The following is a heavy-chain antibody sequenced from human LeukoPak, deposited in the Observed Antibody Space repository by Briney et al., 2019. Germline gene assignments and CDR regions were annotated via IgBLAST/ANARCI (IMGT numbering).Heavy chain of an antibody. CDR3: ARQPSRYCSSTSCYWRDY. J-gene: IGHJ4*02. V-gene: IGHV5-51*01. D-gene: IGHD2-2*01. CDR1: GYSFTSYW. Sequence: GESLKISCKGSGYSFTSYWIGWVRQMPGKGLEWMGIIYPGDSDTRYSPSFQGQVTISADKSISTAYLQWSSLKASDTAMYYCARQPSRYCSSTSCYWRDYWGQGTLVTVSS. CDR2: IYPGDSDT.